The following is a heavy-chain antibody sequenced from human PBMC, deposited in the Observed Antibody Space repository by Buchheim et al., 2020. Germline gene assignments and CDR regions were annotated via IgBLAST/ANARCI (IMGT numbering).Heavy chain of an antibody. J-gene: IGHJ6*02. D-gene: IGHD3-22*01. Sequence: QVQLVESGGGLVKPGGSLRLSCAASGFTFSDYYMSWIRQAPGKGLEWVSYISSSSSYTNYADSVKGRFTISRDNAKNSLYLQMNSLRAEDTAAYYCARDGPYYYDSSGLYYYYYGMDVWGQGTT. V-gene: IGHV3-11*06. CDR2: ISSSSSYT. CDR3: ARDGPYYYDSSGLYYYYYGMDV. CDR1: GFTFSDYY.